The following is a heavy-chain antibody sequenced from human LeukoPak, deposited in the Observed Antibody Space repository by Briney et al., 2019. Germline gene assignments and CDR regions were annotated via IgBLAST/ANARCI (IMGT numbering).Heavy chain of an antibody. Sequence: PGGSLRLSCAASGFTFSSYAMSWVRQAPGKGLEWVSGISTSGGSTSYADSVKGRFTISRDNPRNTLYMQMNSLREEDTAVYYCAIMHRYYDGSGYWVQWGQGTLVTVSS. CDR3: AIMHRYYDGSGYWVQ. CDR1: GFTFSSYA. V-gene: IGHV3-23*01. J-gene: IGHJ4*02. D-gene: IGHD3-22*01. CDR2: ISTSGGST.